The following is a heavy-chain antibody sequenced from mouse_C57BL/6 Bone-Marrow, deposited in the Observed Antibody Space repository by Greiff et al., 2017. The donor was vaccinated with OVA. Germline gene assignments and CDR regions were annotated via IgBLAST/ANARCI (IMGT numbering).Heavy chain of an antibody. V-gene: IGHV5-4*01. CDR2: ISDGGSYT. Sequence: EVNLVESGGGLVKPGGSLKLSCAASGFTFSSYAMSWVRQTPEKRLEWVATISDGGSYTYYPDNVKGRFTISRDNAKNNLYLQMSHLKSEDTAMYYGARDGRGTYWGQGTLVTVSA. J-gene: IGHJ3*01. CDR3: ARDGRGTY. CDR1: GFTFSSYA.